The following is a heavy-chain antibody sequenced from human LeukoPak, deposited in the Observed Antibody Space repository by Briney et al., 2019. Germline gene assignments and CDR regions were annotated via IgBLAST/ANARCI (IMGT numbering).Heavy chain of an antibody. CDR1: GFTFSSYW. V-gene: IGHV3-74*01. CDR2: INSDGSST. J-gene: IGHJ6*03. D-gene: IGHD3-16*01. Sequence: GGSLRLSCAASGFTFSSYWMHWVRQAPGKGLVWVSRINSDGSSTSYADSVKGRFTISRDNAKNTLYLQMNSLRAEDTAVYYCARGVYDYVWGVPYYYYMDVWDKGTTVTISS. CDR3: ARGVYDYVWGVPYYYYMDV.